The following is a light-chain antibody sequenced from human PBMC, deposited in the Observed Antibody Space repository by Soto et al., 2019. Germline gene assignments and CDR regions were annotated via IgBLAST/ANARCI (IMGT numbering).Light chain of an antibody. CDR1: TSNIGAGYD. CDR2: GNS. CDR3: QSYDTSLSGWV. V-gene: IGLV1-40*01. J-gene: IGLJ3*02. Sequence: QSVLTQPPSVSGAPGQRVTISCNGYTSNIGAGYDVHWYQQLPGTAPKLLIYGNSNRPSGVPDRFSGSKSGTSASLAITGLQAEDEADYYCQSYDTSLSGWVFGGGTKLTVL.